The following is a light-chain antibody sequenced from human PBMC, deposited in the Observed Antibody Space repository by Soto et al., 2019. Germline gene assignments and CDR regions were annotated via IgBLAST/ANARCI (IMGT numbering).Light chain of an antibody. CDR1: QGISNE. Sequence: IQMTQSPSSLSASVGDRVTITCRASQGISNELGWYQQRPGKAPKVLIYGASNLQSGVPSRFSGSASGTDFTLTISSLQPEDFATYYCQKYNSAPLTFGPGTKVDIK. V-gene: IGKV1-6*01. CDR2: GAS. CDR3: QKYNSAPLT. J-gene: IGKJ3*01.